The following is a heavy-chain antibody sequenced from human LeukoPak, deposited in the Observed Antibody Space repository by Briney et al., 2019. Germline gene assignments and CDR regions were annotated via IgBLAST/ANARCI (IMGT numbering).Heavy chain of an antibody. V-gene: IGHV4-39*01. Sequence: PSETLSLTFTVSGGSISSSSYYWGWIRQPPGKGLEWIGSIYYSGSTYYNPSLKSRVTISVDTSKNQFSLKLSSVTAADTAVYYCARRAFSGYSPSDAFDIWGQGTMVTVSS. J-gene: IGHJ3*02. CDR1: GGSISSSSYY. D-gene: IGHD3-22*01. CDR3: ARRAFSGYSPSDAFDI. CDR2: IYYSGST.